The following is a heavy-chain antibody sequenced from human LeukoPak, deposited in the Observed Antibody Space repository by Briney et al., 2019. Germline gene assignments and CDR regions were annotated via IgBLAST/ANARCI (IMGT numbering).Heavy chain of an antibody. J-gene: IGHJ6*03. CDR2: IYYSGGT. V-gene: IGHV4-59*01. CDR3: ARGQTMVRGVIRTPTYYYMEV. Sequence: SETLSLTCTVSGGSISSYYWSWIRQPPGKGLEWIGYIYYSGGTNYNPSLKSRVTISVDTSKNQFSLKLSSVTAADTAVYYCARGQTMVRGVIRTPTYYYMEVWGKGTTVTVSS. D-gene: IGHD3-10*01. CDR1: GGSISSYY.